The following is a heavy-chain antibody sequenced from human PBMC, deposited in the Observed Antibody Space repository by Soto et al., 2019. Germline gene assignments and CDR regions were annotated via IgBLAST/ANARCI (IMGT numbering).Heavy chain of an antibody. V-gene: IGHV3-13*01. D-gene: IGHD3-22*01. CDR1: GFTFSSHD. J-gene: IGHJ3*02. CDR3: ARAKGYYYDSRDPTAFDI. Sequence: GGSLRLSCAASGFTFSSHDMHWVRQATGKGLEWVSAIGTAGDTYYPGSVKGRFTISRENAKNSLYLQMSSLRAGDTAVYYCARAKGYYYDSRDPTAFDIWGQGTMVTVSS. CDR2: IGTAGDT.